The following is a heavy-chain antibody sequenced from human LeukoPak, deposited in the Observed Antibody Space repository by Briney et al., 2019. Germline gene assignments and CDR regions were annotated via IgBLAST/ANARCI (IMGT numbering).Heavy chain of an antibody. CDR2: IYYSGST. Sequence: SGTLSLTCTVSGGSISSYYWSWIRQPPGKGLEWIGYIYYSGSTNYNPSLKSRVTISVDTSKNQFSLKLSSVTAADTAVYYCAGQRGPYYFDYWGQGTLVTVSS. J-gene: IGHJ4*02. D-gene: IGHD3-10*01. CDR3: AGQRGPYYFDY. V-gene: IGHV4-59*01. CDR1: GGSISSYY.